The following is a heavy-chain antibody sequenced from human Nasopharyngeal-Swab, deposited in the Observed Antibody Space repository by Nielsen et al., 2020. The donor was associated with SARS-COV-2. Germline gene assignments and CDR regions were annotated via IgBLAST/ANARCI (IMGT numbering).Heavy chain of an antibody. CDR1: GFTFSSYG. CDR3: ARSGSSGYGPFDY. D-gene: IGHD3-22*01. Sequence: GGSLRLSCAASGFTFSSYGMHCVRQAPGKGLEWVAVIWYDGSNKYYADSVKGRFTISRDNSKNTLYLQMNSLRAEDTAVYYCARSGSSGYGPFDYWGQGTLVTVSS. V-gene: IGHV3-33*01. CDR2: IWYDGSNK. J-gene: IGHJ4*02.